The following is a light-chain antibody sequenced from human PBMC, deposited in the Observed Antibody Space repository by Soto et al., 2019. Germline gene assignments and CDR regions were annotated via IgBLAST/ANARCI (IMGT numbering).Light chain of an antibody. CDR2: AND. V-gene: IGLV1-44*01. J-gene: IGLJ2*01. CDR1: SSDIGSNS. CDR3: AAWDDNLRGYWV. Sequence: QSVLTQPPSASRTPGQRVTIPCSGSSSDIGSNSVNWYQQLPGAAPRLLIYANDHRPSGVPDRFSASKSGTSASLAISGVRSEDEADYFCAAWDDNLRGYWVFGGGTKLTVL.